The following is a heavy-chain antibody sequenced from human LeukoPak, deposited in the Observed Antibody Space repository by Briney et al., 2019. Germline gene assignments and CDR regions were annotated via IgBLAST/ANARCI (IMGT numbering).Heavy chain of an antibody. V-gene: IGHV1-8*01. Sequence: ASVKVSCKASGYTFTSYDINWVRQATGQGLEWMGWMNPNSGNTGYAQKFQGRVTMTRNTSISTAYMELSSLRSEDTAVYYCARGRRGQLVADYWGQGTLVTVSS. CDR1: GYTFTSYD. J-gene: IGHJ4*02. CDR2: MNPNSGNT. CDR3: ARGRRGQLVADY. D-gene: IGHD6-6*01.